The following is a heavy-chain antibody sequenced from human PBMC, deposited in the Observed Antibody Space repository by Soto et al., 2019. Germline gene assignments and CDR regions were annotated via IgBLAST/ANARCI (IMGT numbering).Heavy chain of an antibody. V-gene: IGHV4-59*01. J-gene: IGHJ6*02. CDR3: ARGPSRRLLFPYYYCYGMDV. Sequence: SETLSLTCTVSGGSISSYYWSWIRQPPGKGLEWIGYIYYSGSTNYNPSLKSRVTISVDTSKNQFSLKLSSVTAADTAVYYCARGPSRRLLFPYYYCYGMDVWGQGTTVTVSS. D-gene: IGHD3-3*01. CDR1: GGSISSYY. CDR2: IYYSGST.